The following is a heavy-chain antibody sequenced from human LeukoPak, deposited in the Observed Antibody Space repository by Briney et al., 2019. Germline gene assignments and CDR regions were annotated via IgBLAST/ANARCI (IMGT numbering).Heavy chain of an antibody. Sequence: GGSLRLSCAASGFTFSTYWMMWVRQAPGKGLEWVANINEDGSEKYYADSVEGRFTISRDNAKNSLDLQISSLRADDTALYYCARSKIDYWGQGTLVTVSS. CDR2: INEDGSEK. V-gene: IGHV3-7*01. CDR3: ARSKIDY. J-gene: IGHJ4*02. CDR1: GFTFSTYW. D-gene: IGHD4-11*01.